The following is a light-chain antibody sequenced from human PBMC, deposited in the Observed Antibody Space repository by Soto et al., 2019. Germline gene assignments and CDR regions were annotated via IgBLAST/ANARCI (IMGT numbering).Light chain of an antibody. J-gene: IGLJ2*01. CDR2: DTS. CDR1: TGAVTSNHH. Sequence: QAVVTQEPSLTVSPGGTVTVTCGSSTGAVTSNHHPYWFQQKAGQAPRTLIYDTSNKHSWTPARFSGSLLGDKAALSLSGAQPEDEAQYYCLLSYNAARVFGGGTTLHVL. CDR3: LLSYNAARV. V-gene: IGLV7-46*01.